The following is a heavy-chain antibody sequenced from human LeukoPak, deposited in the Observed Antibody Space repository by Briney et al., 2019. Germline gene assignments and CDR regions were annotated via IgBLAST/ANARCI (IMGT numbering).Heavy chain of an antibody. CDR2: IYYSGST. V-gene: IGHV4-31*03. CDR3: ACVLRYFDWAPGY. CDR1: GGSISSGGYY. Sequence: PSQTLSLTCTVSGGSISSGGYYWSWIRQHTGKGLEWIGYIYYSGSTYYNPSLKSRVTISVDTSKNQFSLKLSSVTAADTAVYYCACVLRYFDWAPGYWGQGTLVTVSS. D-gene: IGHD3-9*01. J-gene: IGHJ4*02.